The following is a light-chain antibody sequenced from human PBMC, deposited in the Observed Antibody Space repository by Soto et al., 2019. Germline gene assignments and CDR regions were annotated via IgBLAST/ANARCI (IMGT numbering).Light chain of an antibody. CDR3: QQYSDWPPWT. CDR1: ENINNR. V-gene: IGKV3-15*01. CDR2: GAS. J-gene: IGKJ1*01. Sequence: EVVMTQSPATLSVSPGERATLSCRASENINNRLAWYQQTPGQAPRLLIYGASTRATGIPDRFRGSGSGTEFTLTIGSLQSEDFAVYYWQQYSDWPPWTFGQGTKVEIK.